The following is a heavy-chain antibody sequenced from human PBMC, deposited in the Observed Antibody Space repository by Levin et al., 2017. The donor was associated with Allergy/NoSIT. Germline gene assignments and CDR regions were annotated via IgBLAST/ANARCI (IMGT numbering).Heavy chain of an antibody. J-gene: IGHJ5*02. V-gene: IGHV3-64D*06. CDR2: ISNNGGRT. CDR3: VKNGDYGELGS. CDR1: GVTFNKNT. D-gene: IGHD4-17*01. Sequence: GGSLRLSCSASGVTFNKNTMQWVRQAPGKGLEHVSAISNNGGRTYYTDSVKGRFTISRDNSKNTLYLQMSSLRPEDTAMYYCVKNGDYGELGSWGQGTLVTVSS.